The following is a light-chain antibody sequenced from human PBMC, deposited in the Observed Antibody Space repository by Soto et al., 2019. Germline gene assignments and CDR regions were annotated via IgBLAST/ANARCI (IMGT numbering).Light chain of an antibody. J-gene: IGKJ1*01. CDR1: QSVSNN. Sequence: EIVLTQPPGTLSLSPGERATLSCRASQSVSNNLAWYQQKPGQAPRLLIYGASTRATGIPARFSGSGSGTEFTLTISSLQSEDFAVYYCQQYNNWPRTFGQGTKVDIK. CDR2: GAS. CDR3: QQYNNWPRT. V-gene: IGKV3-15*01.